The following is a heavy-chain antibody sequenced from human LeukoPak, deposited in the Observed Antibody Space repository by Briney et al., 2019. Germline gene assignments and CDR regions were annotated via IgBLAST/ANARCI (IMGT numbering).Heavy chain of an antibody. V-gene: IGHV4-31*03. J-gene: IGHJ4*02. Sequence: PSETLSLTCNVSGGSISSGGHYWTWIRQHPGKGLEWIGYIFHSGSTYYNPSLESRVKISVDKSKNHFSLKLSSVTAADTAVYYCASLRYFDWFLDNWGPETLVTVSS. D-gene: IGHD3-9*01. CDR1: GGSISSGGHY. CDR3: ASLRYFDWFLDN. CDR2: IFHSGST.